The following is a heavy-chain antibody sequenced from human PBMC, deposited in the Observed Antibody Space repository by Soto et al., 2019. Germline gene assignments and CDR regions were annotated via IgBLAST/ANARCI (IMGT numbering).Heavy chain of an antibody. CDR3: ARGGDILTGP. V-gene: IGHV1-69*06. D-gene: IGHD3-9*01. J-gene: IGHJ5*02. Sequence: SVKVSCKASGGTFSSYAISWVRQAPGQGLEWMGGIIPIFGTANYAQKFQGRVTITAEKSTSTAYMELSSLRSEDTEVYYCARGGDILTGPWGQGTLVTVSS. CDR2: IIPIFGTA. CDR1: GGTFSSYA.